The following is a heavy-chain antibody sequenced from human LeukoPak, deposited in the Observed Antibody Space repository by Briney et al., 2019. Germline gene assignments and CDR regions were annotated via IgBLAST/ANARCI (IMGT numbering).Heavy chain of an antibody. CDR3: ARDSFGSPGFDP. CDR1: GFTFSSYE. D-gene: IGHD3-10*01. J-gene: IGHJ5*02. V-gene: IGHV3-48*03. Sequence: PGGSLRLSCAASGFTFSSYEMNWVRQAPGKGLEWVSYISSSGSTIHYADSVKGRFTISGDNAKNSLYLQMNSLRAEDTAVYYCARDSFGSPGFDPWGQGTLVTVSS. CDR2: ISSSGSTI.